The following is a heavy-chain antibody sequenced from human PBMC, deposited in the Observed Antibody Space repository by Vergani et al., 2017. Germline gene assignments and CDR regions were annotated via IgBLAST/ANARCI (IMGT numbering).Heavy chain of an antibody. Sequence: QLVESGGGLVQPGGSLRLSCAASGFSFSTYSMNWVRQAPGKGLEWVSYVTSGNRSQSYADSVKGRFTISRDNAKNSLYLQMNSLKVEDTAVYYCARGQAGYQVLYRAYFDPWGQGTLVTVSS. CDR2: VTSGNRSQ. V-gene: IGHV3-48*01. D-gene: IGHD2-2*02. CDR1: GFSFSTYS. J-gene: IGHJ5*02. CDR3: ARGQAGYQVLYRAYFDP.